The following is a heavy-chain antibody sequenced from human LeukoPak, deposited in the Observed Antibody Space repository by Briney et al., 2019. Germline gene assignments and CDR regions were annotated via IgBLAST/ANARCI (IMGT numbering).Heavy chain of an antibody. CDR3: AGDRYYYDSSGYYLSY. CDR1: GGSFSGYY. J-gene: IGHJ4*02. CDR2: INHSGST. D-gene: IGHD3-22*01. Sequence: SQTPSLTSAVYGGSFSGYYWSWIRQPPGKGMEWNGEINHSGSTNYNPSLNSRATISVDTSKNQFSLKLSSVTAADTAVYYCAGDRYYYDSSGYYLSYWGQGTLVTVSS. V-gene: IGHV4-34*01.